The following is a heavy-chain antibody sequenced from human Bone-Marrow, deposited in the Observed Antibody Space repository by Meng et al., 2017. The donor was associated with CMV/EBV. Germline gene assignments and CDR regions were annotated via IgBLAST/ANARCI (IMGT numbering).Heavy chain of an antibody. V-gene: IGHV4-4*02. CDR1: GGSVSSSNW. Sequence: GSLRRSCAHSGGSVSSSNWWSWVRQPPGKGLEWIGEIYHSGSTNYNPSLKSRVNISVDKSKNQFSLKLSSVTAADTAVYYCARRGYSYDLDYYYGLAVWGPGNTVTCYS. J-gene: IGHJ6*01. CDR2: IYHSGST. D-gene: IGHD5-18*01. CDR3: ARRGYSYDLDYYYGLAV.